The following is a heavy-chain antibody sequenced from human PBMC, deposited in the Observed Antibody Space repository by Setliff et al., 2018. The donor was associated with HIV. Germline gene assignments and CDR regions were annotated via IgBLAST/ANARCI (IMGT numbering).Heavy chain of an antibody. V-gene: IGHV1-2*06. D-gene: IGHD2-15*01. CDR1: GYNFRGYY. CDR2: INPDGGGT. CDR3: AKPRIFDSFDV. Sequence: GASVKVSCKASGYNFRGYYIHWVRQAPGQGLEWMGRINPDGGGTLYADTFEDRVTMTRNTSTNTAYMELSRLTSDDTAVYYCAKPRIFDSFDVWGPGTVVTVSS. J-gene: IGHJ3*01.